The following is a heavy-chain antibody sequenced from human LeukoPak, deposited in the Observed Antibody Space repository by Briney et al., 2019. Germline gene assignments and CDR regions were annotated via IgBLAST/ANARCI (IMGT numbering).Heavy chain of an antibody. D-gene: IGHD1-26*01. V-gene: IGHV4-34*01. CDR3: AGRVGATIWTGMEF. Sequence: SETLSLTCAAYGGSFSGYFWTWIRQSPGKGLEWIGEISHEGTTYYNPSLRSRVTISVDTSKNQFSLNLSSVTAADTAVYYCAGRVGATIWTGMEFWGQGILVTVSS. CDR1: GGSFSGYF. J-gene: IGHJ4*02. CDR2: ISHEGTT.